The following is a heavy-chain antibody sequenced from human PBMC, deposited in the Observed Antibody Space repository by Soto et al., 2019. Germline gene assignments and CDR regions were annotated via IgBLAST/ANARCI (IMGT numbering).Heavy chain of an antibody. CDR3: ARDEGAYDYIWGSYRYTGSTAFDI. V-gene: IGHV3-66*01. CDR1: GFTVSINY. CDR2: IYSGGST. J-gene: IGHJ3*02. D-gene: IGHD3-16*02. Sequence: LGGSLRLSCAASGFTVSINYMSWVRQAPGKGLEWVSVIYSGGSTYYADSVKGRFTISRDNSKNTLYLQMNSLRAEDTAVYYCARDEGAYDYIWGSYRYTGSTAFDIWGQGTMVTVSS.